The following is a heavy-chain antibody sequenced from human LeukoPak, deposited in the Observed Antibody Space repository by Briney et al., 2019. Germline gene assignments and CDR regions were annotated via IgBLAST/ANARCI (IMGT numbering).Heavy chain of an antibody. J-gene: IGHJ4*02. Sequence: GGSLRLSCAASGFTFSSFWMHWVRQAPGKGLEWVSRINDDGRSTSYADSVKGRFIVSRDSAKNTLYLQMNSLRAEDTAVYFCARAYCGADCYSRAMGYWGQGTLVTVSS. CDR2: INDDGRST. V-gene: IGHV3-74*01. CDR1: GFTFSSFW. D-gene: IGHD2-21*02. CDR3: ARAYCGADCYSRAMGY.